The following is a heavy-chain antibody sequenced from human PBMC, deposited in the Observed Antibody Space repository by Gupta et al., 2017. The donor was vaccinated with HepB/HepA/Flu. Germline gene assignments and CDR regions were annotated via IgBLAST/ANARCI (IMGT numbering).Heavy chain of an antibody. J-gene: IGHJ5*02. Sequence: EVQLEESGGGLVQPGGSLRLSCAASGFSFSNDWMSWVRQVSGKGLEWVANIHPDESLRRYVDAVKGRFIISRDNAKNSVYLQLNSLGVEDTAVYYCVRVDMSWCQGTLVTVSP. V-gene: IGHV3-7*01. CDR2: IHPDESLR. D-gene: IGHD2-2*03. CDR1: GFSFSNDW. CDR3: VRVDMS.